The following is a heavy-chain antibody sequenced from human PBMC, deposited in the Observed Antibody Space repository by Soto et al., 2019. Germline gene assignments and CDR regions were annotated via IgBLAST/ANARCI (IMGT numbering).Heavy chain of an antibody. D-gene: IGHD2-21*02. CDR3: AKTALGWLDP. V-gene: IGHV4-59*01. CDR1: GGSINSYY. CDR2: IFYSGRSGST. J-gene: IGHJ5*02. Sequence: SETLSLTCSVSGGSINSYYWSWIRQPPGKGLEWIGYIFYSGRSGSTNYNPSLKSRVTISVDTSKNQFSLKVSSVTAADTAVYYCAKTALGWLDPWSQGTLVTVSS.